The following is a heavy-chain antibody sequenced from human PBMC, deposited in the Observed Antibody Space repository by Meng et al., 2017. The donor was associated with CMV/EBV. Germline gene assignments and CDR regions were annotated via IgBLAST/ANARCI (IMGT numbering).Heavy chain of an antibody. D-gene: IGHD6-6*01. CDR3: ARGKLAARHGWSY. V-gene: IGHV1-8*01. CDR2: MNPNSGNT. J-gene: IGHJ4*02. CDR1: GYTFTSYD. Sequence: ASVKASRKAPGYTFTSYDINWLRQATGQGLEWMGWMNPNSGNTGYAQKFQGRVTITRNTSISTAYMELSSLRSEDTTVYYCARGKLAARHGWSYWARGTLVTVSS.